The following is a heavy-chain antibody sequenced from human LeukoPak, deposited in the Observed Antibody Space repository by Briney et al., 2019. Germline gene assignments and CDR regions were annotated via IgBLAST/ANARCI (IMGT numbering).Heavy chain of an antibody. CDR1: GFXFSSYT. CDR3: ARDRGAYCGGDCYLGFDY. J-gene: IGHJ4*02. V-gene: IGHV3-21*01. D-gene: IGHD2-21*02. Sequence: GGSLRLSCAASGFXFSSYTINWVRQAPGKGLEWVSSIAGSSGYISYADSVKGRFTISRDNAKKSLYLQMTSLTAEDTAVYYCARDRGAYCGGDCYLGFDYWGQGTLVTVSS. CDR2: IAGSSGYI.